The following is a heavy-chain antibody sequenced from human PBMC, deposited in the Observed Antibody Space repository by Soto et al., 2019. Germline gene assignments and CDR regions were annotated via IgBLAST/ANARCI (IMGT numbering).Heavy chain of an antibody. D-gene: IGHD6-19*01. CDR2: IIPIFGTA. CDR1: GGTFSSYA. J-gene: IGHJ6*02. V-gene: IGHV1-69*13. CDR3: AEAVAGTGYYYYGMDV. Sequence: ASVKVSCKASGGTFSSYAISWVRQAPGQGLEWMGGIIPIFGTANYAQKFQGRVTITADESTSTAYMELSSLRSEDTAVYYCAEAVAGTGYYYYGMDVWGQGTTVTLSS.